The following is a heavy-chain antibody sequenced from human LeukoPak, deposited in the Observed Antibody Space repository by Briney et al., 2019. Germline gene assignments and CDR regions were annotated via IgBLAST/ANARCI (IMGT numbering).Heavy chain of an antibody. V-gene: IGHV4-39*07. Sequence: KASETLSLTCTVSGGSISSSSYYWGWIRQPPGKGLEWIGSIYYSGSTYYNPSLKSRVTISVDTSKNQFSLKLSSVTAADTAVYYCAREGYYGSGYPFDYWGQGTLVTVSS. CDR3: AREGYYGSGYPFDY. CDR1: GGSISSSSYY. J-gene: IGHJ4*02. CDR2: IYYSGST. D-gene: IGHD3-10*01.